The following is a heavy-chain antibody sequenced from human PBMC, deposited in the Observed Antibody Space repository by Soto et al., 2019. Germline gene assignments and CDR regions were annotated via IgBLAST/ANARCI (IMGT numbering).Heavy chain of an antibody. CDR3: ARVNIVVVTANWFDP. D-gene: IGHD2-21*02. CDR2: SNTNSGGT. V-gene: IGHV1-2*02. J-gene: IGHJ5*02. CDR1: GHTLTGYY. Sequence: DSVQVSCKASGHTLTGYYMCSVRQAPGQGVEWMGWSNTNSGGTNYAQKFQGRVTMTRDTSISTAYIELSRLRSDDTAVYYCARVNIVVVTANWFDPWGQGTMVTVSS.